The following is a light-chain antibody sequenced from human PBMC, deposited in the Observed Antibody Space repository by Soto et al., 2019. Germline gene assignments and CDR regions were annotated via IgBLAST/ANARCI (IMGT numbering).Light chain of an antibody. CDR3: QQYNNWPGT. V-gene: IGKV3-15*01. J-gene: IGKJ1*01. Sequence: EIVMTQSPATLSVSPGERATLSCRASQSVSSNLAWYQQKPGQAPRLLIDGASTRATGIPARFSGSGSGTAFTLTISSLQSEDFAVYYCQQYNNWPGTFGQGTKVEIK. CDR1: QSVSSN. CDR2: GAS.